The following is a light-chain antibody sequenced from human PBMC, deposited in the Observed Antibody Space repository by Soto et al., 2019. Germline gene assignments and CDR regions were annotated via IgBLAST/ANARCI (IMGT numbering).Light chain of an antibody. J-gene: IGKJ1*01. CDR3: QNYKSAPRT. CDR1: QGISND. Sequence: DIQMTQSTSSLSASIGDRVTISCRASQGISNDLAWYQQKPGKVPYLLIYAASTSHSGVPSRFRGSGSGTDFTLTISSLQPEDVATYYCQNYKSAPRTFGQGTKVDIK. CDR2: AAS. V-gene: IGKV1-27*01.